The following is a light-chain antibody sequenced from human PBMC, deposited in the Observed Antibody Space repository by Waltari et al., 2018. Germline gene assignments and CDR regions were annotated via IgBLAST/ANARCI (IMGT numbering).Light chain of an antibody. V-gene: IGLV2-14*01. CDR1: SSAVGGDPY. CDR3: SSYTSSSTLV. CDR2: EVS. J-gene: IGLJ3*02. Sequence: HSALTQPASLSASPRQSITITCTRTSSAVGGDPYVSWYQQHPGKAPKLMIYEVSNRPSGVSNRFSGSKSGNTASLTISGLQAEDEADYYCSSYTSSSTLVFGGGTKLTVL.